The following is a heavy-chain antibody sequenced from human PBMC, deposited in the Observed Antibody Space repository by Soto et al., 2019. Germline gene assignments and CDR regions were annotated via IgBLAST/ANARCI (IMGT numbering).Heavy chain of an antibody. CDR3: ASYSYGYSYFFDY. D-gene: IGHD5-18*01. CDR2: IYYSGST. J-gene: IGHJ4*02. Sequence: SETLSLTCTVSGGSINGSSYYWGWIRQPPGKGLEWIGTIYYSGSTYYNPSLKSRVTISVDTSTNQFSLKLSSVTAADTAVYYCASYSYGYSYFFDYWGQGTLVTVSS. CDR1: GGSINGSSYY. V-gene: IGHV4-39*01.